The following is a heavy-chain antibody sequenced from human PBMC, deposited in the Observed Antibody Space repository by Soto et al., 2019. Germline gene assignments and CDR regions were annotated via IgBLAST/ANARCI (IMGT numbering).Heavy chain of an antibody. CDR2: VNPSGGGT. Sequence: ASVKVSCKASGYTFTSYYMHWVRQAPGQGLEWLGIVNPSGGGTSYAEKFQDRVTMTRDTSTSTVYMEMRSLRSDDTAVYYCAREAGTVINTHFFDFWGQGALVTVSS. CDR1: GYTFTSYY. D-gene: IGHD1-7*01. J-gene: IGHJ4*02. CDR3: AREAGTVINTHFFDF. V-gene: IGHV1-46*01.